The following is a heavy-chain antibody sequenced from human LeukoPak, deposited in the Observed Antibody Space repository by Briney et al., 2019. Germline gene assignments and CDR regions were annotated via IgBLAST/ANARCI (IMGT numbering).Heavy chain of an antibody. CDR2: IIPIFGTA. D-gene: IGHD4-17*01. J-gene: IGHJ5*02. V-gene: IGHV1-69*05. CDR1: GGTFSSYA. CDR3: ARDYGDYRKSWFDP. Sequence: ASVKVSCKASGGTFSSYAISWVRQAPGQGLEWMGGIIPIFGTANYAQKFQGRVTITTDESTSTAYMELSSLRSEDTAVYYCARDYGDYRKSWFDPWGQGTLVTVSS.